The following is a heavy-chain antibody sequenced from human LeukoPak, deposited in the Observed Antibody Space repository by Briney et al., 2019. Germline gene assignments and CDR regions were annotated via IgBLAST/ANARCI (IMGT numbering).Heavy chain of an antibody. J-gene: IGHJ4*02. CDR3: ANRGSGYDSSDY. V-gene: IGHV3-23*01. D-gene: IGHD5-12*01. CDR1: GFTFSSYG. Sequence: GGSLRLSCAASGFTFSSYGMSWVRQAPGEGLEWVSAISGSGGSTYYADSVKGRFTISRDNSKNTLYLQMNSLRAEDTAVYYCANRGSGYDSSDYWGQGTLVTVSS. CDR2: ISGSGGST.